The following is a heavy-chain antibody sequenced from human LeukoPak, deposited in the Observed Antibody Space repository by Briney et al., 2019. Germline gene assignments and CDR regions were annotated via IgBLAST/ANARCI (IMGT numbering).Heavy chain of an antibody. CDR1: GGSISSSSYY. CDR3: SRDPDSSSGFDY. CDR2: IYYSGST. J-gene: IGHJ4*02. V-gene: IGHV4-39*07. Sequence: SETLSLTCTVSGGSISSSSYYWGWIRQPPGKGLEWIGSIYYSGSTYYNPSLKSRVTISVDTSKNQFSLKVTSVTAADTAVYYCSRDPDSSSGFDYWGQGTLVTVSS. D-gene: IGHD6-6*01.